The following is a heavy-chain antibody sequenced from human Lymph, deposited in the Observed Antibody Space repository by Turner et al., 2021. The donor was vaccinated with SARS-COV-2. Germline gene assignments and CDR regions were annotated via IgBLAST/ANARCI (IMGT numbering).Heavy chain of an antibody. CDR1: GYTFTGSY. Sequence: QVQLVQSGAEVKKPGASVKVSCKASGYTFTGSYMHWVRQAPGKGLEWMGWINPNSGGKNYAQKFKGRVTMTRDTAISAAYMELSRLRSDDTAVYYCARDVERYNDFWSGYSGGYGMDVWGQGTTVTVSS. CDR2: INPNSGGK. V-gene: IGHV1-2*02. D-gene: IGHD3-3*01. J-gene: IGHJ6*02. CDR3: ARDVERYNDFWSGYSGGYGMDV.